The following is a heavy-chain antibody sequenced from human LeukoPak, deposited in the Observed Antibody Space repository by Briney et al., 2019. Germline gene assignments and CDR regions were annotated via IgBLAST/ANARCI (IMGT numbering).Heavy chain of an antibody. D-gene: IGHD1-26*01. CDR2: IDPSGGTT. J-gene: IGHJ4*02. CDR1: GYTLTSHY. CDR3: ARGLVVATSELDY. V-gene: IGHV1-46*01. Sequence: ASVKVSCKASGYTLTSHYMHWVRQAPGHGLEWMGIIDPSGGTTSYAQKFQGRVTMTRDTSTSTVYMELSSLRSEDTAVYYCARGLVVATSELDYWGQGTLVTVSS.